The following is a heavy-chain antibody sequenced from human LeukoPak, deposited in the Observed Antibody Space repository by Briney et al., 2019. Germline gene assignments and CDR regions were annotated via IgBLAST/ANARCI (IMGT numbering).Heavy chain of an antibody. CDR3: ARGTTANEAFDI. D-gene: IGHD6-25*01. CDR1: GFTFSSHW. Sequence: GGSLRLSCAASGFTFSSHWMHWVRQAPGKGLVWVSRINSDGSSISYVDSVKGRFTVSRDNAKNTLYLQMNSLRAEDTAVYYCARGTTANEAFDIWGQGTLVTVSS. J-gene: IGHJ3*02. V-gene: IGHV3-74*01. CDR2: INSDGSSI.